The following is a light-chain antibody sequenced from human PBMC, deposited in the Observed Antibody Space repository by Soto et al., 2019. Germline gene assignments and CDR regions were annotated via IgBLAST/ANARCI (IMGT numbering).Light chain of an antibody. CDR3: HQYYGSPPRT. CDR1: QSILYSSNNKNY. CDR2: WAS. Sequence: DIVMTQSPDSLAVSLGERATINCKSSQSILYSSNNKNYLAWYQQKPGQPPKLLISWASTRESGVPDRFSGSGSETDFTLTISSLQAEDVAVYYCHQYYGSPPRTFGQGTKLEIK. V-gene: IGKV4-1*01. J-gene: IGKJ1*01.